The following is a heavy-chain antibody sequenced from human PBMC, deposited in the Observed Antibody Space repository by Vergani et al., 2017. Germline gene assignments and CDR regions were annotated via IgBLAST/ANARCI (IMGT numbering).Heavy chain of an antibody. V-gene: IGHV4-38-2*01. CDR3: ARTTYGTGSYYGVA. CDR2: IYHSGST. CDR1: GYSISSGYY. J-gene: IGHJ5*02. Sequence: QVQLQESGPGLVKPSETLSLTCAVSGYSISSGYYWGWIRQPPGKGLEWIGSIYHSGSTYYNPSLKSRVTISVDTSKNQFSLKLSSVTAADTAVEYCARTTYGTGSYYGVAWGQGTLVTVSS. D-gene: IGHD3-10*01.